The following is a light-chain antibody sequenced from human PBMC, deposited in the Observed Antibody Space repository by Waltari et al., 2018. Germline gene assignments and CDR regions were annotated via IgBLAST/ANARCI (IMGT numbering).Light chain of an antibody. V-gene: IGKV1-8*01. Sequence: AIRMTQSPASLPASTGERVTISCRASQGVSTYLAWYQQKPGKAPSLLIYASSTLESGVASKFSGSGSGTDFTLTISCLQSEDFATYYCQQYHTYPWTFGQGTKVEI. J-gene: IGKJ1*01. CDR2: ASS. CDR1: QGVSTY. CDR3: QQYHTYPWT.